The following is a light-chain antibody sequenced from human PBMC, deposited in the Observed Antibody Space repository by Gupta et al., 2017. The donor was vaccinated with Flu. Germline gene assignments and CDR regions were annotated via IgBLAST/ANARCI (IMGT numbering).Light chain of an antibody. V-gene: IGKV1D-16*01. J-gene: IGKJ5*01. CDR2: GAS. CDR3: LQDREYPLT. CDR1: QSVGNS. Sequence: DFQMTQSPSSLSASVGDRVIITCRASQSVGNSLGWYQQKPEKAPKSLIYGASSLQDGVPSRFSGSGFGTEFTLTISSLQPEDFGTYYCLQDREYPLTFGQGTRLEIK.